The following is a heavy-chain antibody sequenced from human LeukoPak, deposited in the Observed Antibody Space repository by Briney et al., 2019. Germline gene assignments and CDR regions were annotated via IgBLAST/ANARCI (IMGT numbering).Heavy chain of an antibody. J-gene: IGHJ6*02. CDR2: INHSGST. V-gene: IGHV4-34*01. CDR3: ARGGLVRYCSSTSCYRSNYYYGMDV. CDR1: GVSFSGYY. D-gene: IGHD2-2*02. Sequence: SETLSLTCAVYGVSFSGYYWSWIRQPPGKGLEWIGEINHSGSTNYNPSLKSRVTISVDTSKNQFSLKLSSVTAADTAVYYCARGGLVRYCSSTSCYRSNYYYGMDVWGQGTTVTVSS.